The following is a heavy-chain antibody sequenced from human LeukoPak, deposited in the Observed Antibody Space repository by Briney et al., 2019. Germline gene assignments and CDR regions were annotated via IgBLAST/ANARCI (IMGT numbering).Heavy chain of an antibody. Sequence: PGGSLRLSCAASGFTFSNNWMSWVRQAPGRGLECVANIKKDGSEKFYINSVKGRFTIPRDNAKNSLYLQMNSLRDEDTALYYCVKDAGTAWGQGTLVTVSS. CDR3: VKDAGTA. CDR1: GFTFSNNW. J-gene: IGHJ5*02. CDR2: IKKDGSEK. V-gene: IGHV3-7*01. D-gene: IGHD2-8*02.